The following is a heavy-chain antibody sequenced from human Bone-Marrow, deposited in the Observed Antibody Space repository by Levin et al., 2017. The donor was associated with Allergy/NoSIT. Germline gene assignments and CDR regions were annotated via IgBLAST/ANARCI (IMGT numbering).Heavy chain of an antibody. CDR1: GFTFSSYA. Sequence: SCAASGFTFSSYAMSWVRQAPGKGLEWVSPISGSAISTYYADSVKGRFTISRDFSKNSLFLQMNSLRAEDTAIYYCAKSDRGYYDSGSYLDYWGQGTLVTVSS. CDR3: AKSDRGYYDSGSYLDY. CDR2: ISGSAIST. D-gene: IGHD3-10*01. V-gene: IGHV3-23*01. J-gene: IGHJ4*02.